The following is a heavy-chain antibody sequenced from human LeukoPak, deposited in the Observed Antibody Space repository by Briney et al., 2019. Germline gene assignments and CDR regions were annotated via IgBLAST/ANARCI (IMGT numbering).Heavy chain of an antibody. V-gene: IGHV4-59*12. CDR1: GGSISSYY. D-gene: IGHD3-3*01. Sequence: SETLSLTCTVSGGSISSYYWSWIRQPPGKGLEWIGYIYYSGSTNYNPSLKSRVTISVDTSKNQFSLKLSPVTAADTAVYYCARGIYDFWSGYSKYYFDYWGQGTLVTVSS. CDR2: IYYSGST. CDR3: ARGIYDFWSGYSKYYFDY. J-gene: IGHJ4*02.